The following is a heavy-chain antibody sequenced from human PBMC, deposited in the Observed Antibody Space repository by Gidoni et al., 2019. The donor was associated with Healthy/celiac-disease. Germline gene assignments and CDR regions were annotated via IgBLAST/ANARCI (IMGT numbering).Heavy chain of an antibody. V-gene: IGHV3-48*02. CDR1: GFTSSSYS. CDR2: ISSSSSTI. D-gene: IGHD6-19*01. CDR3: AAITGGGWYPLDY. J-gene: IGHJ4*02. Sequence: EVQLVESGGGLVRRGGSLRLPCAASGFTSSSYSMNCVRQAPGKGLEWVSYISSSSSTIYYADSVKGRFTISRDNAKNSLYLQMNSLRDEDTAVYYCAAITGGGWYPLDYWGQGTLVTVSS.